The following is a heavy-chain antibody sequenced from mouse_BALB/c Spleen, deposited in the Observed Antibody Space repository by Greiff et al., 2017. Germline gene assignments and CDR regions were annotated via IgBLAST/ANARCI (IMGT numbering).Heavy chain of an antibody. D-gene: IGHD1-1*01. CDR3: TCYYYGSSYYFDY. J-gene: IGHJ2*01. CDR1: GYTFTSYW. V-gene: IGHV1-5*01. Sequence: EVQLQESGTVLARPGASVKMSCKASGYTFTSYWMHWVKQRPGQGLEWIGAIYPGNSDTSYNQKFKGKAKLTAVTSTSTAYMELSSLTNEDSAVYYCTCYYYGSSYYFDYWGQGTTLTVSS. CDR2: IYPGNSDT.